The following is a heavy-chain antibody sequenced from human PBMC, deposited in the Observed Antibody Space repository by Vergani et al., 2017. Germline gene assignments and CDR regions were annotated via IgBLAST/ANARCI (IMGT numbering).Heavy chain of an antibody. D-gene: IGHD6-6*01. CDR2: ISGSGGST. V-gene: IGHV3-23*04. J-gene: IGHJ6*02. CDR1: GFTFSSYS. CDR3: AKTHESARPPGRGGMDV. Sequence: EVQLVESGGGLVKPGGSLRLSCAASGFTFSSYSMNWVRQAPGKGLEWVSAISGSGGSTYYADSVKGRFTISRDNSKNTLYLQMNSLRAEDTAVYYCAKTHESARPPGRGGMDVWGQGTTVTVSS.